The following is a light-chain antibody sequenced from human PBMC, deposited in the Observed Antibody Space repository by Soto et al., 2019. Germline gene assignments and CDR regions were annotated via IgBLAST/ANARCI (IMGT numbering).Light chain of an antibody. CDR2: DVS. V-gene: IGKV3-15*01. J-gene: IGKJ4*01. CDR1: ESVSTN. CDR3: QQSADSPLT. Sequence: ETVMTQSPATLSVSPGERATLSCRASESVSTNLAWYQQKPGQAPRLLIDDVSTGATGIPARFSGRGSRTEFTLTISSLQYEDVAVYYCQQSADSPLTFGGGTPVEIK.